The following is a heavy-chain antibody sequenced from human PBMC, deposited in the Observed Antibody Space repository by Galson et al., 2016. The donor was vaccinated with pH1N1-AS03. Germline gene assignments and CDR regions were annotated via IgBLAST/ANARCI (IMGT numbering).Heavy chain of an antibody. Sequence: SVKVPCKVSGHTLTEVSIHWVRQAPGKGLEWMGGVAPEAGETIYVQKFKGRVAMTEDTSSDTAFMELSSLRSDDSAVYYCTAVSADYDTSSFDPLIDYWGQGTLVTVSS. CDR1: GHTLTEVS. J-gene: IGHJ4*02. V-gene: IGHV1-24*01. CDR2: VAPEAGET. D-gene: IGHD2-2*01. CDR3: TAVSADYDTSSFDPLIDY.